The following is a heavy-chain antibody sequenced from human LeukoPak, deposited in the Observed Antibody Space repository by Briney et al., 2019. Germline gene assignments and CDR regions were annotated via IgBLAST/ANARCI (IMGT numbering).Heavy chain of an antibody. D-gene: IGHD1-26*01. CDR2: IRYDGSIK. J-gene: IGHJ4*02. V-gene: IGHV3-30*02. CDR1: GFIFTSYG. CDR3: AKDSRHRIVGTTTFLDY. Sequence: GGSLRLSCAASGFIFTSYGMHWVRQAPGKGLEWEAFIRYDGSIKFYADSVKGRFTISRDNSRNTLYLQMNSLRAEDTAVYYCAKDSRHRIVGTTTFLDYWGQGTLVTVSS.